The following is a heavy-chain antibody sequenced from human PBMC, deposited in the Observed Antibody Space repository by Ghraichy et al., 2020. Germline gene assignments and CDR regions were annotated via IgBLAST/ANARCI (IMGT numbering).Heavy chain of an antibody. D-gene: IGHD6-19*01. Sequence: SETLSLTCTVSGGSISSNYWSWIRQPPGKGLEWIGYIYYSGNTNSNPSLKSRVTISVDTSKNQFSLKLSSVSAADTAVYYCAIGRIAVGGVGLFDYWGQGTLVTVSS. J-gene: IGHJ4*02. CDR1: GGSISSNY. CDR3: AIGRIAVGGVGLFDY. CDR2: IYYSGNT. V-gene: IGHV4-59*01.